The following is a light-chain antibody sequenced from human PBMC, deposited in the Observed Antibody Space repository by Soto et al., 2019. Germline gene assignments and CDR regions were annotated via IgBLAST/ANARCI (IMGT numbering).Light chain of an antibody. CDR2: GAS. CDR1: QSVSSN. Sequence: EIVMTQSPATLSVSPGERATLSCRASQSVSSNLAWYQQKPGQAPRLLIYGASTRATGIPARFSGSGSGTEFTLTISSLQSEDFAVYYCQQYNNWLTWTCGRETKVEIK. CDR3: QQYNNWLTWT. V-gene: IGKV3-15*01. J-gene: IGKJ1*01.